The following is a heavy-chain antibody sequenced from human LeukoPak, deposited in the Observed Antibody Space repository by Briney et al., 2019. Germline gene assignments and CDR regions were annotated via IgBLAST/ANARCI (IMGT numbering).Heavy chain of an antibody. Sequence: GGSLRLSCEASGFTFGDCGMSWVRQAPGKGLEWVSGINWNGGSPRYADSVKGRFTISRDNAKNSLYLQMNSLRAEDTAVYSCAREDSGYDGPIDYWGQGTLVTVSS. CDR3: AREDSGYDGPIDY. V-gene: IGHV3-20*04. D-gene: IGHD5-12*01. CDR2: INWNGGSP. J-gene: IGHJ4*02. CDR1: GFTFGDCG.